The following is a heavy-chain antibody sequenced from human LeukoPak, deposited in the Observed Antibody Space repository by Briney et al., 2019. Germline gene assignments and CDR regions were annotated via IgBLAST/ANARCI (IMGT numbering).Heavy chain of an antibody. CDR2: ISGDAGST. J-gene: IGHJ4*02. Sequence: PGGSLRLSCAASGFTFDDYAMHWVRQAPGKGLEWVSLISGDAGSTYYADSVKGRFTISRDDSKNSLYLQMNSLRTEDTAFYYCAKDIYRGLDMVTRPDYWGQGTLVTVSS. CDR3: AKDIYRGLDMVTRPDY. D-gene: IGHD5-24*01. CDR1: GFTFDDYA. V-gene: IGHV3-43*02.